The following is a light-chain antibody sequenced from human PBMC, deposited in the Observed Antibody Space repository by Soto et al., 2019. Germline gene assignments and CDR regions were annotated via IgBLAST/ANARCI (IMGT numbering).Light chain of an antibody. V-gene: IGLV2-23*01. CDR2: EGS. Sequence: QSALTQPASVSGSPGQSITISCTGVSSDVGGYYLVSWYQHHSGKAPKLMIYEGSKRPSGVSNRFSGSKSDNTASLTISGLQAEDEADYFCCSYAGSSGAHWVFGGGTQLTVL. CDR1: SSDVGGYYL. J-gene: IGLJ3*02. CDR3: CSYAGSSGAHWV.